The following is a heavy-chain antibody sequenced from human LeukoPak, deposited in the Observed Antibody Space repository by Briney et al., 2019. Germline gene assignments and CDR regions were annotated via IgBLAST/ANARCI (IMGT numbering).Heavy chain of an antibody. CDR1: GGSISSYY. Sequence: SETLSLTCTVSGGSISSYYWSWIRQPPGKGLEWIGYIYYSGSTNYNLSLKSRVTISVDTSKNQFSLKLSSVTAADTAVYYCARDRTHFDYWGQGTLVTVSS. J-gene: IGHJ4*02. CDR2: IYYSGST. V-gene: IGHV4-59*01. CDR3: ARDRTHFDY.